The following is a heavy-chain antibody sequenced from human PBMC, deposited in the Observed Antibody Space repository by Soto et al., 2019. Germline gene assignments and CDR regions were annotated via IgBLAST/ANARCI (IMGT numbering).Heavy chain of an antibody. CDR1: GFSLNTYGVG. CDR3: ARALGSWGAYYFDY. V-gene: IGHV2-5*02. Sequence: QITLKESGPTLVIPTQTLKLTCTVSGFSLNTYGVGVGWIRQPPGKALEWLALIYWDDDKRYSPSLKSRLTITKDTSKNQVVLTMTNMDPVDTVTYYCARALGSWGAYYFDYWGQGTLVTVSS. D-gene: IGHD3-16*01. J-gene: IGHJ4*02. CDR2: IYWDDDK.